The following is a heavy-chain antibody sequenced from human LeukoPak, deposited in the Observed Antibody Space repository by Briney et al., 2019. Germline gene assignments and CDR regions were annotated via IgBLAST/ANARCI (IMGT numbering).Heavy chain of an antibody. D-gene: IGHD5-12*01. J-gene: IGHJ4*02. CDR1: GVMFPSYW. CDR2: IKQDGSEK. Sequence: GGSLRLSCAASGVMFPSYWMTWVRQAPGKGLEWVANIKQDGSEKYYVDSVKGRFTISRDNAKNSVYLQINSLRAEDTAVYYCTRGGAYDSHGVLDSWGQGALVTVSS. V-gene: IGHV3-7*02. CDR3: TRGGAYDSHGVLDS.